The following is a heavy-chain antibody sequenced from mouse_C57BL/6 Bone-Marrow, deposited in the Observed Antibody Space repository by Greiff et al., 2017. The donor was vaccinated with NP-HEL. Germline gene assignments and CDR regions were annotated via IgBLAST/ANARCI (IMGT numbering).Heavy chain of an antibody. J-gene: IGHJ2*01. V-gene: IGHV1-50*01. CDR3: AREGITTVVARDY. CDR1: GYTFTSYW. Sequence: QVQIQQPGAELVKPGASVKLSCKASGYTFTSYWMQWVKQRPGQGLEWIGEIDPSDSYTNYNQKFKGKATLTVDTSSSTAYMQLSSLTSEDSAVYYCAREGITTVVARDYWGQGTTLTVSS. D-gene: IGHD1-1*01. CDR2: IDPSDSYT.